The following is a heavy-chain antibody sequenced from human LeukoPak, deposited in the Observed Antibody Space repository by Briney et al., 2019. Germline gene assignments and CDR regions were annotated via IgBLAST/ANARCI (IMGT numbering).Heavy chain of an antibody. V-gene: IGHV3-74*01. Sequence: GGSLRLSCAASGFTFSTYWMHWVRQAPGKGLVWVSQINTDGNSTTYADSVKGRFTVSRDNAKNTLYLQMNSLRAEDTAVYYCARELASGDWGQGTLVPVSS. CDR1: GFTFSTYW. J-gene: IGHJ4*02. D-gene: IGHD6-13*01. CDR2: INTDGNST. CDR3: ARELASGD.